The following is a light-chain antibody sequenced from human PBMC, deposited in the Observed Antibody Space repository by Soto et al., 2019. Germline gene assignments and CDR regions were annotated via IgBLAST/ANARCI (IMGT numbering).Light chain of an antibody. CDR3: AAWDDSLNGVV. J-gene: IGLJ2*01. V-gene: IGLV1-44*01. CDR1: SSNIGSNT. CDR2: SNN. Sequence: QSVLTQPPSASVTPGQRVTISCSGSSSNIGSNTVNYYQQLPGTAPQRLIYSNNQRPSGCPDRFSGSKSGTSASLAISVLQAEDEAEYYCAAWDDSLNGVVFGGGTKLTVL.